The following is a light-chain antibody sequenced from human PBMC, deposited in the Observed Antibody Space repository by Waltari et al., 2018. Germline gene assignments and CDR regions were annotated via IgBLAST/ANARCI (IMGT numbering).Light chain of an antibody. CDR3: QQYGSSILYT. J-gene: IGKJ2*01. CDR1: QSLTKKY. V-gene: IGKV3-20*01. Sequence: VLTQSPGTLSLSPGERATLHCRASQSLTKKYLTWYQQKPGQAPRLLIYGASSRAAGIPDRFSGSGSGTDFTLTISRLEPDDFGVYYCQQYGSSILYTFGQGTKLEIK. CDR2: GAS.